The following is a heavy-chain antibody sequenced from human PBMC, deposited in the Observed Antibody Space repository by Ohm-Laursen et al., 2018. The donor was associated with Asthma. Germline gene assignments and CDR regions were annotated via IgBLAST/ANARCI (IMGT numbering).Heavy chain of an antibody. CDR2: INTNTGNP. D-gene: IGHD3-22*01. J-gene: IGHJ4*02. V-gene: IGHV7-4-1*02. Sequence: SVKVSCKASGYTFTSYAMNWVRQAPGQGLEWMGWINTNTGNPTYAQGFTGRFVFSLDTSVSTAYLQISSLKAEDTAVYYCASDYGDYDSSGYLDYWGQGTLVTVSS. CDR3: ASDYGDYDSSGYLDY. CDR1: GYTFTSYA.